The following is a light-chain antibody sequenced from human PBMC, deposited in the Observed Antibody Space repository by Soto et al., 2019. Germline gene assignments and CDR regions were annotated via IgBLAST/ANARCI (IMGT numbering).Light chain of an antibody. CDR3: SSYTTSSTLAV. V-gene: IGLV2-14*01. J-gene: IGLJ2*01. CDR2: EVN. CDR1: SSDVGGYNY. Sequence: QSALTQPASVSGSPGQSITISCTGTSSDVGGYNYVSWYQQHPGKAPKLMIYEVNNRPSWVSNRFSGYKSGNTASLTISGLQAEDEADYYCSSYTTSSTLAVFGGGTKLTVL.